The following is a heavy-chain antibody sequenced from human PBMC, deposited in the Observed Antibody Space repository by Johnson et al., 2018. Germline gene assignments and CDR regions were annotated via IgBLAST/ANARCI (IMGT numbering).Heavy chain of an antibody. D-gene: IGHD1-26*01. Sequence: VQLQESGAEVKKPGESLKISCKGSGYSFTTHWIAWVRQMPGKGLDWMGIIYPGDSDIRYSPSFQGQVTISAAKSISTAYLQWSSLKASDTAMYHCARDGSPGVDAFDIWGQGTMVTVSS. CDR1: GYSFTTHW. V-gene: IGHV5-51*01. CDR2: IYPGDSDI. CDR3: ARDGSPGVDAFDI. J-gene: IGHJ3*02.